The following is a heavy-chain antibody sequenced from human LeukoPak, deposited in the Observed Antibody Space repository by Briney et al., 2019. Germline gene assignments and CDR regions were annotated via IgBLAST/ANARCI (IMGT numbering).Heavy chain of an antibody. Sequence: SQTLSLTCSVSGDSISSGSYYWSWIRQPAGKGLEWIGRIYTSGSTNYNPSLKSRFTISLNTAQDQFSLRLSSVTAADTAVYYCARTSSGVTMIWGQGTLVTVSS. V-gene: IGHV4-61*02. D-gene: IGHD3-22*01. CDR1: GDSISSGSYY. J-gene: IGHJ4*02. CDR2: IYTSGST. CDR3: ARTSSGVTMI.